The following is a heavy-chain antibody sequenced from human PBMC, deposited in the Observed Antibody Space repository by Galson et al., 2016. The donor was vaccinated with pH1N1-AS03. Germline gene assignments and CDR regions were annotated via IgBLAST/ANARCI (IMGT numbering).Heavy chain of an antibody. D-gene: IGHD3-10*01. CDR2: ISGDNGNT. CDR1: GYTFTSYG. J-gene: IGHJ6*02. Sequence: SVKVSCKASGYTFTSYGISWVRQAPGQGLEWMGWISGDNGNTNYAQEFQGRATMTTDTSTSKAYMELRSLRSDDTAVFYCARDLGGGIIKEAYWGQGTTVTVSS. V-gene: IGHV1-18*04. CDR3: ARDLGGGIIKEAY.